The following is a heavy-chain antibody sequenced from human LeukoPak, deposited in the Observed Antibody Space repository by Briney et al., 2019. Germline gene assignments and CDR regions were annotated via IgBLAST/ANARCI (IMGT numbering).Heavy chain of an antibody. CDR2: LSSSGAGT. V-gene: IGHV3-23*01. Sequence: GGSLRLSCAASGFSFYNYAMTWVRQAPGKGLEWVSSLSSSGAGTYYADSVKGRFTISRDSSKNTLYLQMNSLRAEDTAVYYCASGDFWSGYSDYWGQGTLVTVSS. CDR1: GFSFYNYA. D-gene: IGHD3-3*01. CDR3: ASGDFWSGYSDY. J-gene: IGHJ4*02.